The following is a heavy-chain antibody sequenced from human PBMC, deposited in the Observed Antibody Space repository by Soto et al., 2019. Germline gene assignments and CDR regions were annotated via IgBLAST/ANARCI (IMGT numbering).Heavy chain of an antibody. V-gene: IGHV4-59*08. CDR1: GGSISSYY. Sequence: QVQLQESGPGLVKPSETLSLTCTVSGGSISSYYWSWIRQPPGKGLEWIGYIYYSGSTNYNPSLKSRVTTSVDTSKNQFSLKLSSVTAADTAVYYCARTYGSGSYYISPYYYYYMDVWGKGTTVTVSS. J-gene: IGHJ6*03. D-gene: IGHD3-10*01. CDR3: ARTYGSGSYYISPYYYYYMDV. CDR2: IYYSGST.